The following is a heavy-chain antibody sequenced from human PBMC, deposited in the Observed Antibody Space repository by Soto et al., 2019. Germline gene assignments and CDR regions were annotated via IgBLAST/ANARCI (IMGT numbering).Heavy chain of an antibody. Sequence: EVQLVESGGGLVQPGGSLRLSCAASGFTVSSNYMSWVRQAPGKGLEWVSVIYNDGGTYYADSVKARFTISRDNSENTLYLQMNSLRAEDTAVYYCARALRGSVDVWGQGTTFTVSS. CDR1: GFTVSSNY. D-gene: IGHD5-12*01. J-gene: IGHJ6*02. CDR3: ARALRGSVDV. V-gene: IGHV3-66*01. CDR2: IYNDGGT.